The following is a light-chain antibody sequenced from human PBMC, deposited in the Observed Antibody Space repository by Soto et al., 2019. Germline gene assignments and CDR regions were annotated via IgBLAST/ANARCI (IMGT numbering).Light chain of an antibody. CDR1: QSVSSNY. J-gene: IGKJ1*01. CDR3: EQYGISST. CDR2: DVS. V-gene: IGKV3-20*01. Sequence: DIVLTQSPGTLSLSPGERATLSCRSSQSVSSNYLAWYQQKPDQAPRLVIYDVSGRATGIPDRFSGSGSATDFTLTISRLEPEDSAVYYCEQYGISSTFGQGTKVEIK.